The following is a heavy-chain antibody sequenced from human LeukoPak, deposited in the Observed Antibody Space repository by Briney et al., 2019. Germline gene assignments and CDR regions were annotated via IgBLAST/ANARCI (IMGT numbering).Heavy chain of an antibody. CDR1: GFTFSSYW. CDR2: IKQDGSEK. D-gene: IGHD3-3*01. V-gene: IGHV3-7*01. J-gene: IGHJ4*02. CDR3: ARPPTGLYYDFWSGYYEGYFDY. Sequence: PGGSLRLSCAASGFTFSSYWMSWVRQAPGKGLEWVANIKQDGSEKYYVDSVKGRFTISRDNSKNTLYLQMNSLRAEDTAVYYCARPPTGLYYDFWSGYYEGYFDYWGQGTLVTVSS.